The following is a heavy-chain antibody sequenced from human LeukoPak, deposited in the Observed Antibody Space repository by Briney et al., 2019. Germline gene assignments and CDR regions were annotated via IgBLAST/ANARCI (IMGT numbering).Heavy chain of an antibody. V-gene: IGHV3-30-3*01. D-gene: IGHD2-8*02. Sequence: GSLRLSCAASGFSLSSYAVHWVRQAPGKGLEWVSVISSDGNNKYYADSVRGRFTISKDNSKNTLYLQMNSLRTEDTAVYYCVGAEAYWYGYWGQGTLVTVSS. J-gene: IGHJ4*02. CDR3: VGAEAYWYGY. CDR1: GFSLSSYA. CDR2: ISSDGNNK.